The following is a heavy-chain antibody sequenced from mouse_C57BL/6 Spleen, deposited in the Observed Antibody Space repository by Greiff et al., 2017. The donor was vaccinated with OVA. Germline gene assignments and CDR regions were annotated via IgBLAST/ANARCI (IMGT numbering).Heavy chain of an antibody. Sequence: EVHLVESGGGLVKPGGSLKLSCAASGFTFSSYAMSWVRQTPEKRLEWVATISDGGSYTYYPDNVKGRFTISRDNAKNNLYLQMSHLKSEDTAMYYCARDQSNYFDYWGQGTTLTVSS. CDR3: ARDQSNYFDY. CDR2: ISDGGSYT. V-gene: IGHV5-4*01. CDR1: GFTFSSYA. J-gene: IGHJ2*01. D-gene: IGHD5-1*01.